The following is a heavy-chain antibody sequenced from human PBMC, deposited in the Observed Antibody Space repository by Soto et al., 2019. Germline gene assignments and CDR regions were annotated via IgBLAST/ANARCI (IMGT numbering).Heavy chain of an antibody. CDR2: INPSGGST. D-gene: IGHD6-13*01. CDR3: ARWGRSMSSSWDTTTYYYYYMDV. Sequence: ASVKVSCKASGYTFTSYYMHWVRQAPGQGLEWMGIINPSGGSTSYAQKFQGRVTMTRDTSTSTVYMELSSLRSEDTAVYYCARWGRSMSSSWDTTTYYYYYMDVWGKGTTVTVSS. J-gene: IGHJ6*03. CDR1: GYTFTSYY. V-gene: IGHV1-46*03.